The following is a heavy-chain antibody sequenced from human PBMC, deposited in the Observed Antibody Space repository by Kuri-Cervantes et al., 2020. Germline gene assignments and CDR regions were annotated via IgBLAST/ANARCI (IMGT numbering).Heavy chain of an antibody. V-gene: IGHV3-11*01. CDR3: AREFGVATVTTFVDY. D-gene: IGHD4-17*01. CDR1: GFAFRDYY. CDR2: SSSSGTTT. Sequence: GGSLRLACVASGFAFRDYYMSWIRQAPGNGLEWVSYSSSSGTTTNYADSVKGRFTIYRDNAKNSLYLQMNSLRAEDTAVYYCAREFGVATVTTFVDYWGQGTLVTVSS. J-gene: IGHJ4*02.